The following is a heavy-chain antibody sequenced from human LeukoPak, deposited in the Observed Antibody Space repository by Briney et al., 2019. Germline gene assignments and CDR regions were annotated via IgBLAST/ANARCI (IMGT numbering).Heavy chain of an antibody. Sequence: PGGSLRLSCAASGFTFSSYAMSWVRQAPGKGLEWVSAISGSGGSTYYADSVKGRFTISRDSSKNTLYLQMNSLRAEDTAVYYCAKAGSNAEYFQHWGQGTLVTVSS. J-gene: IGHJ1*01. CDR1: GFTFSSYA. CDR2: ISGSGGST. V-gene: IGHV3-23*01. CDR3: AKAGSNAEYFQH.